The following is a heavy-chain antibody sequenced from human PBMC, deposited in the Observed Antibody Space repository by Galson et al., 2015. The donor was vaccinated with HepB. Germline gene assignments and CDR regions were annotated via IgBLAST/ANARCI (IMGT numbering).Heavy chain of an antibody. CDR2: VSYDGDKK. Sequence: APGKGLEWVAAVSYDGDKKSYADSVKGRFTISRDNSKDTLYLQMNSLRIEDTAVYYCARGLSIGYCSGTSCYAGYGMGVWGQGTSVTVSS. V-gene: IGHV3-30*03. D-gene: IGHD2-2*03. J-gene: IGHJ6*02. CDR3: ARGLSIGYCSGTSCYAGYGMGV.